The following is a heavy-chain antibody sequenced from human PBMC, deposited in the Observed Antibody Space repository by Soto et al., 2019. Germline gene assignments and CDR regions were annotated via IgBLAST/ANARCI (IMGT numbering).Heavy chain of an antibody. CDR3: ARGTRVSDY. Sequence: QVQLVESGGGLVRPGGSLRLSCAAVEFTFSDCYYRWIRQAPGKGLEWVSFVSSSSSYTIHADSVKGRFTISRDNAKNSLYLQMNSPRAEDTAVYYCARGTRVSDYWGQGTLVTVSS. J-gene: IGHJ4*02. V-gene: IGHV3-11*05. CDR2: VSSSSSYT. CDR1: EFTFSDCY. D-gene: IGHD2-2*01.